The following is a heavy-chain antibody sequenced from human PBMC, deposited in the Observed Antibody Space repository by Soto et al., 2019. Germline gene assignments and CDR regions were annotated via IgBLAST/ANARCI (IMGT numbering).Heavy chain of an antibody. J-gene: IGHJ3*02. V-gene: IGHV5-51*01. CDR3: ARPSNWDRPEGDACDI. D-gene: IGHD7-27*01. Sequence: GESLKISCKGSGYSFTSYWLGWVRQMPGKGLEWMGIIYPGDSDTRYSPSFQGQITISAGQSISTGFQQWSSLEASDTGMYFCARPSNWDRPEGDACDIGGQGTMVTVSS. CDR2: IYPGDSDT. CDR1: GYSFTSYW.